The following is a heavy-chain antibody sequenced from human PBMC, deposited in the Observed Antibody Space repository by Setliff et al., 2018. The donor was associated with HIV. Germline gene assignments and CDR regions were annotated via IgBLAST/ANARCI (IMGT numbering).Heavy chain of an antibody. Sequence: ETLSLTCTVSGGSISSYYWSWIRQPPGKGLEWIGYIYYSGSTNYNPSLKSRVTISVDTSKNQFSLKLSSVTAADTAVYYCARDRRRGLFGELSLGFDYWGQGTLVTVPQ. CDR2: IYYSGST. D-gene: IGHD3-10*01. V-gene: IGHV4-59*01. CDR1: GGSISSYY. CDR3: ARDRRRGLFGELSLGFDY. J-gene: IGHJ4*02.